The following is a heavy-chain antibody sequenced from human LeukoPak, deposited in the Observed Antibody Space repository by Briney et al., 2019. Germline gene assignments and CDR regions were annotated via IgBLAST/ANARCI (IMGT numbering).Heavy chain of an antibody. D-gene: IGHD3-9*01. CDR3: ARGADTGYSSDY. Sequence: GGSLRLSCVASGFTFSSYWMSWVRQAPGKGLEWVANINQDGSEKYDVDSAKGRFTISRDNAKNSLYLQMNSLRAEDTAVYYCARGADTGYSSDYWGQGTLVTVSS. J-gene: IGHJ4*02. CDR2: INQDGSEK. V-gene: IGHV3-7*01. CDR1: GFTFSSYW.